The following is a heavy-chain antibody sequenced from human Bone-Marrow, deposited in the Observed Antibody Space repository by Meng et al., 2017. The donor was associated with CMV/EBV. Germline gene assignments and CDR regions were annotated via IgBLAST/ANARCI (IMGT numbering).Heavy chain of an antibody. Sequence: LSLTCAASGFTFSDYYMSWIRQAPGKGLEWVSYISSSGSTIYYADSVKGRFTISRDNAKNSLYLQMNSLRAEDTAVYYCARGVVVAAILGYWGQGTLVTVSS. CDR3: ARGVVVAAILGY. CDR2: ISSSGSTI. J-gene: IGHJ4*02. D-gene: IGHD2-15*01. V-gene: IGHV3-11*01. CDR1: GFTFSDYY.